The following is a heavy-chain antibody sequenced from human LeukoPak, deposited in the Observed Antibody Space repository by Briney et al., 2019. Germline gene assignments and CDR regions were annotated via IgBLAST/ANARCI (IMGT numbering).Heavy chain of an antibody. CDR2: IIPIFGTA. Sequence: SVKVSCKASGGTFSSYAISWVRQAPGQGLEWMGGIIPIFGTANYAQKFQGRVTITADESTSTAYMELSSLRSEDTAVYYCARGLEGADRRRYFDWLLSHFGHNWFDPWGQGTLVTVSS. CDR1: GGTFSSYA. D-gene: IGHD3-9*01. V-gene: IGHV1-69*13. J-gene: IGHJ5*02. CDR3: ARGLEGADRRRYFDWLLSHFGHNWFDP.